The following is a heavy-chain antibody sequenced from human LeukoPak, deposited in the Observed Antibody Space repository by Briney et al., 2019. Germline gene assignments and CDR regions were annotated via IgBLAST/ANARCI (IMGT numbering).Heavy chain of an antibody. D-gene: IGHD2-15*01. CDR3: ARRLPRDAFDI. Sequence: GESLKISCKTSGYSFTSYWIGWVRQTPGTGLEWMGIIYPRDSDTRYSPSFQGQVTISADKSISTAYLQWSSLKASDTAMYYCARRLPRDAFDIWGQGTMVTVSS. J-gene: IGHJ3*02. CDR2: IYPRDSDT. CDR1: GYSFTSYW. V-gene: IGHV5-51*01.